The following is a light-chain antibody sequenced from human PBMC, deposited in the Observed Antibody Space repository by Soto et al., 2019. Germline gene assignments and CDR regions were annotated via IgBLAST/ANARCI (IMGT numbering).Light chain of an antibody. CDR1: SSDVGAYDY. Sequence: LTQPPSASGSPGQSVTISCTGTSSDVGAYDYVSWYQQHPGKAPKLMIYEINKRPSGVPDRFSGSKSGNTASLTVSGLQAEDEADYYCSSFAGSNNFPYVFGTGTKV. V-gene: IGLV2-8*01. J-gene: IGLJ1*01. CDR3: SSFAGSNNFPYV. CDR2: EIN.